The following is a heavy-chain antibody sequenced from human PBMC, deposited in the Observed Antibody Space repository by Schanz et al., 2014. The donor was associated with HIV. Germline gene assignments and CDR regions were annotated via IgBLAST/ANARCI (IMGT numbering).Heavy chain of an antibody. Sequence: VQLVESGGGLVQPGGFLRLSCAASRFTFSRYGMSWVRQTPDKGLGGASSKSGNGDSAYYADSVRGRFTISRDNSLHMLYLEMKSLRAEDTAVYYCAKDPGILPRTYFDSWGQGTPVTVSS. CDR2: KSGNGDSA. D-gene: IGHD2-2*02. J-gene: IGHJ4*02. CDR3: AKDPGILPRTYFDS. CDR1: RFTFSRYG. V-gene: IGHV3-23*04.